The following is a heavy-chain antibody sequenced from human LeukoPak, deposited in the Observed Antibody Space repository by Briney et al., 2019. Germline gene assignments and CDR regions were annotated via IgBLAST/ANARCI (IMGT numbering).Heavy chain of an antibody. Sequence: KPVGPLRLSCAAPGFTFSDYYMSWNRQAPGKGLESASYIGSSSSYTNYADSVKGRFTISRANAKKSLYLQMTSLTAEDTAVYYCARDRGAYCGGDCYLGFDYWGRGTLVTVSS. CDR3: ARDRGAYCGGDCYLGFDY. CDR2: IGSSSSYT. J-gene: IGHJ4*01. D-gene: IGHD2-21*02. CDR1: GFTFSDYY. V-gene: IGHV3-11*06.